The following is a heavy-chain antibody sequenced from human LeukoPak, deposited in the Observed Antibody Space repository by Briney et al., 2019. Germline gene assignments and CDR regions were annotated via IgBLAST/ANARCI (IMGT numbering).Heavy chain of an antibody. D-gene: IGHD1-26*01. V-gene: IGHV4-34*01. J-gene: IGHJ4*02. CDR3: ARVLGGSYLVAVDY. Sequence: PSETLSLTCAVYGGSFSGYYWSWIRQPPGKGLEWIGEINHSGSTNYNPSLKSRVTISVDTSKNQFSLKLSSVTAAGTAVYYCARVLGGSYLVAVDYWGQGTLVTVSS. CDR1: GGSFSGYY. CDR2: INHSGST.